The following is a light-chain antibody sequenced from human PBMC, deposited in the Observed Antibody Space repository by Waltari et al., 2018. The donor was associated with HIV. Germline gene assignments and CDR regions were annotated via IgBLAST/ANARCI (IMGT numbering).Light chain of an antibody. V-gene: IGKV1-39*01. CDR3: QHTDSSPST. CDR1: QFINNH. CDR2: AAS. J-gene: IGKJ3*01. Sequence: DIQMTQSPSSLSTSVGDRVTLTCRASQFINNHLNWYQQKPGKAPRLLISAASSLQSGVPSRFSGSGSGTDFTLTISDLQPEDFATYCCQHTDSSPSTFGSGTKVQVK.